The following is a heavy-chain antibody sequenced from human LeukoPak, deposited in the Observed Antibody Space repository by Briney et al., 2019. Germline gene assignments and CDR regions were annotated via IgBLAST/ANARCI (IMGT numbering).Heavy chain of an antibody. D-gene: IGHD4-17*01. CDR3: ARISAYGDYYFDY. J-gene: IGHJ4*02. Sequence: SGPALVKPTQTLTLTCTFSGFSLITSGMCVSWIRQPPGKALEWLAHIDWDDDKYYSTSLKTRLTISKDTFKNQVVLTMTNMDPVDTATYYCARISAYGDYYFDYWGQGTLVTVSS. V-gene: IGHV2-70*01. CDR2: IDWDDDK. CDR1: GFSLITSGMC.